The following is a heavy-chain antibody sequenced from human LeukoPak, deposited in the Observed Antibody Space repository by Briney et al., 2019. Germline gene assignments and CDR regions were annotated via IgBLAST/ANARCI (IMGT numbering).Heavy chain of an antibody. D-gene: IGHD6-13*01. J-gene: IGHJ4*02. CDR3: ARVWYSSSCFDY. V-gene: IGHV4-59*08. CDR1: GGSISSYY. CDR2: IYYSGST. Sequence: SETLSLTCTVSGGSISSYYWSWIRQPPGKGLEWIGYIYYSGSTNYNPSLKSRVTISVDTSKNQFSLKLSSVTAADTAVYYCARVWYSSSCFDYWGQGTLVTVSS.